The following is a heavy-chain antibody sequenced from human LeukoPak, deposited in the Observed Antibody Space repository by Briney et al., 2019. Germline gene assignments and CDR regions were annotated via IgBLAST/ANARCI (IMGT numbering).Heavy chain of an antibody. CDR3: ARMGQYQLLWTSYYYYYMDV. CDR1: GYTFTSYD. D-gene: IGHD2-2*01. Sequence: GASVKVFCKASGYTFTSYDINWVRQATGQGLEWMGWMNPNSGNTGYAQKFQGRVTMTRNTSISTAYMELSSLRSEDTAVYYCARMGQYQLLWTSYYYYYMDVWGKGTTVTVSS. J-gene: IGHJ6*03. CDR2: MNPNSGNT. V-gene: IGHV1-8*01.